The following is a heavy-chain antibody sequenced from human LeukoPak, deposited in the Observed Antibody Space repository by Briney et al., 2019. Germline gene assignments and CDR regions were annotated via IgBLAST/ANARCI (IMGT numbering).Heavy chain of an antibody. CDR2: FDLEDGET. Sequence: ASVKVSCKVSGYTLTELSMHWVRQAPGKGLEWMGGFDLEDGETIYAQKFQGRVTMTEDTSTDTAYMELSSLISEDTAVYYCATDRYCSGGSCYSTPVYWGQGTLVTVSS. CDR1: GYTLTELS. J-gene: IGHJ4*02. D-gene: IGHD2-15*01. V-gene: IGHV1-24*01. CDR3: ATDRYCSGGSCYSTPVY.